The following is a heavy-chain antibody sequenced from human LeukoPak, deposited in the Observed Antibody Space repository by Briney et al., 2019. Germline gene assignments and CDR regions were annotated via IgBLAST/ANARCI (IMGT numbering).Heavy chain of an antibody. CDR3: ARSIAAAEYYYYYYMDV. CDR2: IIPIFGTA. D-gene: IGHD6-13*01. V-gene: IGHV1-69*05. Sequence: SVKVSCKASGGTFSSYAIGWVRQAPGQGLEWMGRIIPIFGTANYAQKFQGRVTITTDESTSTAYMELSSLRSEDTAVYYCARSIAAAEYYYYYYMDVWGKGTTVTVSS. J-gene: IGHJ6*03. CDR1: GGTFSSYA.